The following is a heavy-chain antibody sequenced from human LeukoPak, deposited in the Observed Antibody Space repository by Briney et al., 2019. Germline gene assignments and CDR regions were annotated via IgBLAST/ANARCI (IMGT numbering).Heavy chain of an antibody. CDR2: ISSSSII. CDR1: GFTFSNYS. CDR3: ARVTPTGYYDVDY. V-gene: IGHV3-48*02. J-gene: IGHJ4*02. Sequence: GGSLRLSCAASGFTFSNYSMDWVRQAPGKGLEWVSYISSSSIIKHVDSVKGRFTISRDNAKNSLYLQMNSLRDEDTAVYYCARVTPTGYYDVDYWGQGTLVTVSS. D-gene: IGHD1-26*01.